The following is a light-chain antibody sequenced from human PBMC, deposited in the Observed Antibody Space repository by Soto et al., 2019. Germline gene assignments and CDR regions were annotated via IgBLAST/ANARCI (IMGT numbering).Light chain of an antibody. V-gene: IGKV3-15*01. CDR1: ESVSRN. J-gene: IGKJ1*01. Sequence: EIVMTQSPATLSVSPGERATLSCRASESVSRNLAWYQQKPGQAPRLLIYGASIRDTGIPVRFSGSGSGTDFTLTISSLQSEDFAVHYSQQYNNWPPWTFGQGTKVEVK. CDR2: GAS. CDR3: QQYNNWPPWT.